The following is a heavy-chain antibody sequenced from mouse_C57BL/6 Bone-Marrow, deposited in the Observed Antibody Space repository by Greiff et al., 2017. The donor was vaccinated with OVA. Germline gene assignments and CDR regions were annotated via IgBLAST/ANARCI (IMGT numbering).Heavy chain of an antibody. CDR3: AKKRGVYYDYPFDY. J-gene: IGHJ2*01. D-gene: IGHD2-4*01. Sequence: VQLQQSGPGLVQPSQSLSITCTVSGFSLTSYGVHWVRQSPGKGLEWLGVIWRGGSTDYNAAFMSRLSITKDNSKSQVFFKMNSLQADDTAIYYCAKKRGVYYDYPFDYWGQGTTLTVSS. CDR1: GFSLTSYG. V-gene: IGHV2-5*01. CDR2: IWRGGST.